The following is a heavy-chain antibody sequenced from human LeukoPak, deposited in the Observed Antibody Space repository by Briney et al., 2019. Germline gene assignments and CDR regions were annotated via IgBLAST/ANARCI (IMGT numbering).Heavy chain of an antibody. D-gene: IGHD3-22*01. CDR1: GGSISSSSYY. CDR3: ARVTYYYDSSGYYQWDY. J-gene: IGHJ4*02. V-gene: IGHV4-39*01. Sequence: ASETLSLTCTVSGGSISSSSYYWGWIRQPPGKGLEWIGSTYYSGSTYYNPSLKSRVTISVDTSKNQFSLKLSSVTAADTAVYYCARVTYYYDSSGYYQWDYWGQGTLVTVSS. CDR2: TYYSGST.